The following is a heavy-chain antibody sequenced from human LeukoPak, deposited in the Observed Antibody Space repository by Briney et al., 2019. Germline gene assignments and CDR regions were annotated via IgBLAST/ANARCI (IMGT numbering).Heavy chain of an antibody. Sequence: GGSLRLSGAASGFTFSSYAMSWVRQAPGKGLEWVSAISGSGGSTYYADSVKGRFTISRDNSKNTLYLQMNSLRAEDTAVYYCAKGSQQQQLVVTLLDPWGQGTLVTVSS. CDR1: GFTFSSYA. CDR2: ISGSGGST. CDR3: AKGSQQQQLVVTLLDP. J-gene: IGHJ5*02. D-gene: IGHD6-13*01. V-gene: IGHV3-23*01.